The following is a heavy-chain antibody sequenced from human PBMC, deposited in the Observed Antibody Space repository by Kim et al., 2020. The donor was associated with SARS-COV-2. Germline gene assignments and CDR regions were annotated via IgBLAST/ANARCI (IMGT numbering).Heavy chain of an antibody. V-gene: IGHV3-7*01. CDR1: GFSLGDDW. D-gene: IGHD3-10*02. J-gene: IGHJ4*02. CDR3: AALDTAHVPGGI. Sequence: GGSLRLSCVVSGFSLGDDWMSWVRQAPGKGLEWVSMIKGGCGEAYYVDSVKGRFTMSRDNAKNSLYLQMSSLRTEDTAIYYCAALDTAHVPGGIWGQGALFSVSS. CDR2: IKGGCGEA.